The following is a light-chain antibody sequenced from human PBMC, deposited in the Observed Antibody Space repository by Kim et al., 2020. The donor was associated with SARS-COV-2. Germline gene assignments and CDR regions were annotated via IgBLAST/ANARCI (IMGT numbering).Light chain of an antibody. CDR1: QGISEY. Sequence: ASVGERITIACRASQGISEYLAWYQQRPGKVPKLLIYGTSVLQSGAPSRFSGSGSGTVFTFTISRLQPEDVGTYYCQKYNSAPRTFGQGTKVDIK. CDR2: GTS. J-gene: IGKJ1*01. V-gene: IGKV1-27*01. CDR3: QKYNSAPRT.